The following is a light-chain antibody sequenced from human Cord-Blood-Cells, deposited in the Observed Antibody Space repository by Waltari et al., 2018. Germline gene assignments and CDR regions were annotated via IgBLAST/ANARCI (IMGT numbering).Light chain of an antibody. V-gene: IGKV1-8*01. CDR2: AAS. CDR1: QGISSY. Sequence: AIRMTQSPSSFSASTGDRVTITCLASQGISSYLAWYQQKPGKAPKLLIYAASTLQSRVPSRFSGSGSGTDFTLTISCMQSEDFATYYCQQYYSYPFTFGPGTKVDI. J-gene: IGKJ3*01. CDR3: QQYYSYPFT.